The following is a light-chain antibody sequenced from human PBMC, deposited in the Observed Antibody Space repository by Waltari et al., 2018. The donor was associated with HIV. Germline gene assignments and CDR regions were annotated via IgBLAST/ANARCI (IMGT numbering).Light chain of an antibody. J-gene: IGLJ3*02. Sequence: QSVLTQPPSASGTPGQRVTISCSGSSSNIGRNTVNWYQHLPATAPKLLINSNNQRPAGVPDRFSGSKSGTSASLAISGLQSEDEADYYCAAWDDSLNGWVFGGGTKLTVL. V-gene: IGLV1-44*01. CDR2: SNN. CDR1: SSNIGRNT. CDR3: AAWDDSLNGWV.